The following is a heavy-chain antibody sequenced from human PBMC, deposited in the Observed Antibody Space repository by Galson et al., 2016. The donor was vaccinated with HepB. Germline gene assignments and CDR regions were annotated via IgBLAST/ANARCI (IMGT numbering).Heavy chain of an antibody. Sequence: SLRLSCAASGFSLSNYGMHWVRQAPGKGLEWVAVVSDDGTNKYYADSVKGRFTISKDNSKNTLYLQFNSLRGEDTAVYYCARPRGTSYYYYGMDVWGQGTTVSVSS. CDR2: VSDDGTNK. CDR3: ARPRGTSYYYYGMDV. V-gene: IGHV3-30*03. J-gene: IGHJ6*02. D-gene: IGHD3-16*01. CDR1: GFSLSNYG.